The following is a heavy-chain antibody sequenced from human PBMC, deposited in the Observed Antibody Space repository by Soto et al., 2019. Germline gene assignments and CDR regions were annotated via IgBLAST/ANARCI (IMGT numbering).Heavy chain of an antibody. J-gene: IGHJ3*01. CDR2: INHSGST. Sequence: SETLSLTCAVYGGSFSGYFWSWIRQPPGKGLEWIGEINHSGSTNYNPSLKSRVTISVDTSKNQFSLKLSSVTAADTAVYYCARGLYGFTPYDAFDFWGQGTMVTVSS. V-gene: IGHV4-34*01. CDR3: ARGLYGFTPYDAFDF. D-gene: IGHD4-17*01. CDR1: GGSFSGYF.